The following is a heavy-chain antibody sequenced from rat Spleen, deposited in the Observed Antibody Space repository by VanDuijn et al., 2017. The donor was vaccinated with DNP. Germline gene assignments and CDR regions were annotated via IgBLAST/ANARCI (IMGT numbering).Heavy chain of an antibody. J-gene: IGHJ4*01. D-gene: IGHD1-5*01. CDR2: MSSGGST. CDR1: GFSLTSYT. CDR3: SREGQPYYAMDA. Sequence: QVQLKESGPGLVQPSQTLSLTCTVSGFSLTSYTVSWVRQPPGKGLEWIASMSSGGSTYYNSALKSRLSIRRDTSKNQVFLKMNSLQIEDTAIYFCSREGQPYYAMDAWGQGTSVTVSS. V-gene: IGHV2-6*01.